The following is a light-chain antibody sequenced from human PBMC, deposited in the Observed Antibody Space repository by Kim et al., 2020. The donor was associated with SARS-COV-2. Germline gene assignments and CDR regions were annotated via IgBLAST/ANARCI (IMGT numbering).Light chain of an antibody. V-gene: IGKV1-39*01. CDR2: AAS. CDR3: QQSYSTPQT. J-gene: IGKJ1*01. Sequence: ASVRDRVTSTGRASQSISSYLKWYQQKPGKAPKLLIYAASSLESGVPSRFSGSGSGTDFTLTISSLQAEDFATYYCQQSYSTPQTFGQGTKVDIK. CDR1: QSISSY.